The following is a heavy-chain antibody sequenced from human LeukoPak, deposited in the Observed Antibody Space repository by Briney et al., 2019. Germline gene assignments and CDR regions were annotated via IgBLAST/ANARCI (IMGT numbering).Heavy chain of an antibody. J-gene: IGHJ4*02. Sequence: SETLSLTCTVYGGSFSGYYWSWIRQPPGKGLEWIGSIYHSGSTYYNPSLKSRVTISVDTSKNQFSLKLSSVTAADTAVYYCARSHGSGSYYYFDYWGLGTLVTVSS. CDR2: IYHSGST. V-gene: IGHV4-34*01. CDR3: ARSHGSGSYYYFDY. D-gene: IGHD3-10*01. CDR1: GGSFSGYY.